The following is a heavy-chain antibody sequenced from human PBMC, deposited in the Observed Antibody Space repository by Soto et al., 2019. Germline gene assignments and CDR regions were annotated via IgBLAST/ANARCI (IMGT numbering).Heavy chain of an antibody. V-gene: IGHV4-30-4*01. CDR3: ARAGVVIKKGYYFDY. CDR1: GGSISSGDYY. D-gene: IGHD3-3*01. Sequence: LSLTCTVSGGSISSGDYYWSWIRQPPGKGLEWIGYIYCSGSTYYNPSLKSRVTISVDASKNQFSLKLSSVTAADTAVYYCARAGVVIKKGYYFDYWGQGTLVTVSS. CDR2: IYCSGST. J-gene: IGHJ4*02.